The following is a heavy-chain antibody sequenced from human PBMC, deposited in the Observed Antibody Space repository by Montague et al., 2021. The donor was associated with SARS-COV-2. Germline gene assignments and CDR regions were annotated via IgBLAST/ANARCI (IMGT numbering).Heavy chain of an antibody. J-gene: IGHJ5*02. Sequence: TLSLTCAVSGGSIITGSNFYWGWIRQSAGKGLEWIGRIHSSGGTNYNPSLKSRLTMSVDSSANQFSLKLTSVTAADTAVYYCARDYYDSTGLNWFDPWGQGLWVTVSS. V-gene: IGHV4-61*02. CDR2: IHSSGGT. D-gene: IGHD3-22*01. CDR1: GGSIITGSNFY. CDR3: ARDYYDSTGLNWFDP.